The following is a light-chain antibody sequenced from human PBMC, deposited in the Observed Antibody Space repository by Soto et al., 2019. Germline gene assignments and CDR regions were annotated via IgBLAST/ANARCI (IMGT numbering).Light chain of an antibody. J-gene: IGKJ5*01. CDR3: QVRTNWSIA. CDR1: QSVSIY. V-gene: IGKV3-11*01. Sequence: EFVLTQSPATLSLSPGERATRSCRASQSVSIYLAWYQQKPGQAPRLLIYDASNRATGIPARFSVTGSGTDFTLTIHNLEPEDFAVYYCQVRTNWSIALGRGTRLEI. CDR2: DAS.